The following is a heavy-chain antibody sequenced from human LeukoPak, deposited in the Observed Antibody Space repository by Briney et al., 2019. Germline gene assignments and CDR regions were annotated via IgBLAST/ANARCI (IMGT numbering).Heavy chain of an antibody. D-gene: IGHD5-12*01. Sequence: GGSLRLSCAASGFTFSSYWMHWVRQASGKGLEWVGRIRTKGNNYATAYSASVKGRFTISRDDSKDTAYLQLNSLKTEDTAVYYCSTPPGFWGQGALVTVSS. V-gene: IGHV3-73*01. J-gene: IGHJ4*02. CDR2: IRTKGNNYAT. CDR1: GFTFSSYW. CDR3: STPPGF.